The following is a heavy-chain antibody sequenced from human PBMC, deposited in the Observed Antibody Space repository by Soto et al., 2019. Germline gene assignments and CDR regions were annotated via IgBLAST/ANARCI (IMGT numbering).Heavy chain of an antibody. D-gene: IGHD2-2*01. CDR2: ISSSSSSI. J-gene: IGHJ4*02. CDR3: ATPYQVEFDY. CDR1: GFTFSSYS. V-gene: IGHV3-48*01. Sequence: EVQLVESGGSLIQHGGSLRLSCAASGFTFSSYSMNWVRQAPGKGLERVAYISSSSSSIYYADSVKGRFTISRDNAKNSLYLQRTSLRAEDTAVYYWATPYQVEFDYWGQGTLVTVSS.